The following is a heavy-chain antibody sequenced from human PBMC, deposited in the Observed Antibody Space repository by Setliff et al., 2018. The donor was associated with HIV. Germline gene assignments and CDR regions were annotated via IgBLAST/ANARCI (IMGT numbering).Heavy chain of an antibody. CDR2: ICYSGST. V-gene: IGHV4-30-4*08. CDR3: ARDPYDTSGYSNYYFDL. CDR1: GASISSGDYY. Sequence: PSETLSLTCTVSGASISSGDYYWTWIRQPPGKGLEWIGYICYSGSTYYNPSLKSRVTISVDTSKNQFSLKLNSVTAADTAVYYCARDPYDTSGYSNYYFDLWGRGTLVTAPQ. D-gene: IGHD3-22*01. J-gene: IGHJ2*01.